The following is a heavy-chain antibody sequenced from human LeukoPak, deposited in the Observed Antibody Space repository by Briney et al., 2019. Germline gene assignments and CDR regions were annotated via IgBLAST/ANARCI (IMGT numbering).Heavy chain of an antibody. CDR3: AKGPVGELSSLNAFDI. Sequence: GGSLRLSCAASGFTFSSYWMSWVRQAPGKGLEWVAVISYDGSNKYYADSVKGRFTISRDNARNSLYLQMNSLRSEDMALYYCAKGPVGELSSLNAFDIWGQGTMVTVSS. J-gene: IGHJ3*02. CDR2: ISYDGSNK. CDR1: GFTFSSYW. V-gene: IGHV3-30-3*01. D-gene: IGHD3-16*02.